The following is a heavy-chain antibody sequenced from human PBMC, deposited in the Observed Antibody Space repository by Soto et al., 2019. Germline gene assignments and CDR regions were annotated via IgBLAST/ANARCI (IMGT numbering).Heavy chain of an antibody. J-gene: IGHJ6*02. CDR3: ARDYGGTVTTLYYYYYGMDV. V-gene: IGHV3-11*01. CDR2: ISSSGSTI. CDR1: GFTFVDYY. D-gene: IGHD4-17*01. Sequence: WGSLRLSCAASGFTFVDYYMILIRQAPCKWLEWVSYISSSGSTIYYADSVKGRFTISRDNAKNSLYLQMNSLRAEDTAVYYCARDYGGTVTTLYYYYYGMDVWGQGTTVTVSS.